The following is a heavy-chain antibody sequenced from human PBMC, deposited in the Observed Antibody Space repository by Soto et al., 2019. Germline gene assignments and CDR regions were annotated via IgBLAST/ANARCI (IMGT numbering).Heavy chain of an antibody. Sequence: PSETLSLTCTVSSGSISSYYWSWIRQPPGKGLEWIGYIYYSGSTNYNLSLKSRVTISVDTSKNQFSLKLSSVTAADTAVYYCARETYGDYVGYFDPWGQGTLVTVSS. CDR2: IYYSGST. CDR3: ARETYGDYVGYFDP. D-gene: IGHD4-17*01. CDR1: SGSISSYY. J-gene: IGHJ5*02. V-gene: IGHV4-59*01.